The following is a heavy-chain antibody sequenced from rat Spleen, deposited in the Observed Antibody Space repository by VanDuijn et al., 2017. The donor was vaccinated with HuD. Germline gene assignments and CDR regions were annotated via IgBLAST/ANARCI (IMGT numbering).Heavy chain of an antibody. CDR1: GYSITSSYR. D-gene: IGHD1-3*01. CDR2: INSAGST. V-gene: IGHV3-3*01. CDR3: AKTTVAYYYVMDA. J-gene: IGHJ4*01. Sequence: EVQLQESGPGLVKPSQSLSLTFSVTGYSITSSYRWNWIRKFPGNKLEWMGYINSAGSTNYNPSLKSRISITRDTSKNQFFLQVNSVTTEDTATYYCAKTTVAYYYVMDAWGQGASVTVSS.